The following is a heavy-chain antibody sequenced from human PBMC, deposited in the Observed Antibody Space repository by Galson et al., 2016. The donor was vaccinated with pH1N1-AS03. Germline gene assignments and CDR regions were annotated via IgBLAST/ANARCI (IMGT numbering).Heavy chain of an antibody. Sequence: SVKVSCQASGYTFTSYYIHWVRQAPGQGREWMGIINPSDGNTNYAQRFQGRVTMTRDTSTSTVYMELSSLRSDDTAVYYCARVSAGLTGYYYAMDVWGQGTAVTVSS. J-gene: IGHJ6*02. D-gene: IGHD4/OR15-4a*01. CDR1: GYTFTSYY. CDR3: ARVSAGLTGYYYAMDV. CDR2: INPSDGNT. V-gene: IGHV1-46*01.